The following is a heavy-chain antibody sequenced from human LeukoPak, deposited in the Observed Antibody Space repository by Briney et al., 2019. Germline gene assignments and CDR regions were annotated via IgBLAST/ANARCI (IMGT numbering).Heavy chain of an antibody. D-gene: IGHD5-12*01. J-gene: IGHJ4*02. V-gene: IGHV1-2*02. Sequence: ASVNVSCRASGYTFTDYYMHWVRQAPGQGLEWMGWINPNRGGTKYAQKFQGRVTMTRDTSISTAYMELRRLRSDDTAVYYCARDPWATYSDYDSSYWGQGTLVTVSS. CDR1: GYTFTDYY. CDR2: INPNRGGT. CDR3: ARDPWATYSDYDSSY.